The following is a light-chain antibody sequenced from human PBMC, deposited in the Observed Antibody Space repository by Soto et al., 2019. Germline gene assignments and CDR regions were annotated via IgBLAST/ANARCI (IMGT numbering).Light chain of an antibody. J-gene: IGKJ2*01. CDR1: QSVSHW. Sequence: DIQMTQSPSTLSASVGDRVTITCRASQSVSHWLAWYQQKPGKAPKALIYDASTLETGVPSRFSGSGSGTDFTLTISSLQPDDFETYYCQQYNSYQYTFGPGTKVDIK. CDR3: QQYNSYQYT. CDR2: DAS. V-gene: IGKV1-5*01.